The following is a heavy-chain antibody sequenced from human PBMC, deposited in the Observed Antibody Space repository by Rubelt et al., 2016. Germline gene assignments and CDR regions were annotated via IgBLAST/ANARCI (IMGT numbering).Heavy chain of an antibody. CDR3: ARGKVGDSY. D-gene: IGHD2-21*01. V-gene: IGHV1-18*01. Sequence: GWISAYNGNTNYAQKLQGRVTMTTDTSTSTAYMELRSLRSDDTAVYYCARGKVGDSYWGQGTLVTVSS. J-gene: IGHJ4*02. CDR2: ISAYNGNT.